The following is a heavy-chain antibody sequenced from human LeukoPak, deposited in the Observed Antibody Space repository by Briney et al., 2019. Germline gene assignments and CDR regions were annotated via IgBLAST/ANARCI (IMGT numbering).Heavy chain of an antibody. CDR3: AREGLDYGGTLNWFDP. Sequence: SETLSLTCTVSGGSISSNNYYWGWIRQPPGKGLEWIGSISYSGTTYYNPSLKSRVTISIDTSKNQFSLKVSSMTAADTAVYYCAREGLDYGGTLNWFDPWSQGTLVTVSS. D-gene: IGHD4-23*01. J-gene: IGHJ5*02. V-gene: IGHV4-39*07. CDR2: ISYSGTT. CDR1: GGSISSNNYY.